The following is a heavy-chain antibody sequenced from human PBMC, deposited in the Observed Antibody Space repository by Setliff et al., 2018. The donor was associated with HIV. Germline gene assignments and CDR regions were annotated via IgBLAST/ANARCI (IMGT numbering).Heavy chain of an antibody. CDR1: GYSFTTYW. V-gene: IGHV5-51*01. Sequence: PGESLKISCKTSGYSFTTYWIGWVRQMPGKGLERMAILYPGDSDTRYSPSFQSQVTVSADKSIGTAYLQWNSLKASDTALYFCARAPNSPYYSNVWYADHWGQGTLVTVSS. CDR3: ARAPNSPYYSNVWYADH. D-gene: IGHD3-22*01. CDR2: LYPGDSDT. J-gene: IGHJ5*02.